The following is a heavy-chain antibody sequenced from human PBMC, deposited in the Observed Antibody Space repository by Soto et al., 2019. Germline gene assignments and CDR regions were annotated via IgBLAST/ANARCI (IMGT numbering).Heavy chain of an antibody. CDR3: SGYRDGDAFDI. V-gene: IGHV4-39*01. CDR1: GGSISSSSYY. J-gene: IGHJ3*02. CDR2: IYYSGST. D-gene: IGHD5-18*01. Sequence: ETLSLTCTVSGGSISSSSYYWGWIRQPPGKGLEWIGSIYYSGSTYYNPSLKSRVTISVDTSKNQFSLKLSSVTAADTAVYYSSGYRDGDAFDIWGQGTMVTVSS.